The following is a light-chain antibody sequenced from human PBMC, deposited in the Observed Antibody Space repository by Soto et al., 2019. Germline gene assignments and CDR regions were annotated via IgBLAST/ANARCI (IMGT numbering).Light chain of an antibody. CDR2: KAS. J-gene: IGKJ4*01. V-gene: IGKV1-5*03. Sequence: DIQMTQSPSTLSASVGDRVTITCRASQSISTWLAWYQQKPGKATKLLIYKASSLEGGVTSRFSGSGSRTEFNITISSLQPDDFATYYCQQYKTYPLTFGGGTTVDIK. CDR3: QQYKTYPLT. CDR1: QSISTW.